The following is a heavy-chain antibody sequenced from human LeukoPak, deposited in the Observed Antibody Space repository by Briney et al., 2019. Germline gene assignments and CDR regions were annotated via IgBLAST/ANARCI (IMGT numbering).Heavy chain of an antibody. D-gene: IGHD6-13*01. Sequence: GGSLRLSCAASGFTFSSYSMNWVRQAPGKGLEWVSSISSSSSYIYYADSVKGRFTISRDNAKNSLYLQMNSLRAEDTAVYYCARDDRSWYYYGMDVWGQGTTVTVSS. V-gene: IGHV3-21*01. CDR3: ARDDRSWYYYGMDV. J-gene: IGHJ6*02. CDR2: ISSSSSYI. CDR1: GFTFSSYS.